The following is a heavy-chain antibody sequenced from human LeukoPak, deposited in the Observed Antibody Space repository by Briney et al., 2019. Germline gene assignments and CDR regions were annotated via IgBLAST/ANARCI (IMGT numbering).Heavy chain of an antibody. D-gene: IGHD2-21*02. CDR3: ANIVVVTAMGEDI. V-gene: IGHV3-30*02. CDR1: GFTFSSYG. CDR2: IRYDGSNK. J-gene: IGHJ3*02. Sequence: GGSLRLSCAASGFTFSSYGMHWVRQAPGKGLEWVAFIRYDGSNKYYADSVKGRFTISRDNSKNTLYLQMNSLRAEDTAVYYCANIVVVTAMGEDIWGQGTMVTVSS.